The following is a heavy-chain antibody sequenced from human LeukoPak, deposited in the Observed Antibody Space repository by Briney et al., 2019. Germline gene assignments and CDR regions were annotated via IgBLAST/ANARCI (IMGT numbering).Heavy chain of an antibody. Sequence: GGSLRLSCAASGFTFSSYELNWFRQAPGKGLVWFSYISSSGSTIYYADSVKGRFTISRENAKHSLYLQMNSLRAEDTAVYYCAELGITMIGGVWGKGTTVTISS. CDR1: GFTFSSYE. V-gene: IGHV3-48*03. D-gene: IGHD3-10*02. CDR3: AELGITMIGGV. J-gene: IGHJ6*04. CDR2: ISSSGSTI.